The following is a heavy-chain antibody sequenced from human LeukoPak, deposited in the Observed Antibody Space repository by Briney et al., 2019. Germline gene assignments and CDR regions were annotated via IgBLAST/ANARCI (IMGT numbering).Heavy chain of an antibody. CDR1: GYTFTIYG. CDR3: ARALLWFGEPSHIDY. V-gene: IGHV1-18*01. CDR2: ITAYNDNT. Sequence: ASVNVSYKPSGYTFTIYGISWVRQAPGQGLEWMGWITAYNDNTNYAQKLQGRVTMTTDTSTSTAYMELRSLRSDDTAVYYCARALLWFGEPSHIDYWGQGTLVTASS. J-gene: IGHJ4*02. D-gene: IGHD3-10*01.